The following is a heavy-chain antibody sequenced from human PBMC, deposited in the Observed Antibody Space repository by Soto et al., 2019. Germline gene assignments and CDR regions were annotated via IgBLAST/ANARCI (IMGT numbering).Heavy chain of an antibody. CDR1: GYTFTSYG. Sequence: ASVKVSCKASGYTFTSYGISWVRQAPGQGLEWMGWISAYNGNTNYAQKLQGRVTMTTDTSTSTAYMELRSLRSDDAAVYYCARDISDYVWGSYRFNWFDPWGQGTLVTVSS. D-gene: IGHD3-16*02. CDR2: ISAYNGNT. V-gene: IGHV1-18*01. CDR3: ARDISDYVWGSYRFNWFDP. J-gene: IGHJ5*02.